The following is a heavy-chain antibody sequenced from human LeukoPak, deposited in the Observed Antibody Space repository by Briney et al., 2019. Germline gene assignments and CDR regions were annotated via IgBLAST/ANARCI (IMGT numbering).Heavy chain of an antibody. CDR3: AKDRRITMVRGVIDY. V-gene: IGHV3-30*02. D-gene: IGHD3-10*01. Sequence: GGSLRLSCAASGFTFSSYGMHWVRQAPGKGLEWVAFIRYDGSNKYYADSVKGRFTISRDDSKNTLYLQMNSLRAEDTAVYYCAKDRRITMVRGVIDYWGQGTLVTVSS. CDR1: GFTFSSYG. CDR2: IRYDGSNK. J-gene: IGHJ4*02.